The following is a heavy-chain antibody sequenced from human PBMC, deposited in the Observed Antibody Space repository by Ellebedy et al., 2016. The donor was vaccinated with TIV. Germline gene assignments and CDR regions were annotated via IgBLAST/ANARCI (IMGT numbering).Heavy chain of an antibody. V-gene: IGHV3-74*01. CDR1: GFAFSSYG. D-gene: IGHD1-26*01. J-gene: IGHJ6*02. Sequence: PGGSLRLSCAASGFAFSSYGMHWVRQAPGKGLVWVSRINSDGSSTSYADSVKGRFTISRDNAKNTLYLQMNSLRAEDTAVYYCARGGSYRGMDVWGQGTTVTVSS. CDR2: INSDGSST. CDR3: ARGGSYRGMDV.